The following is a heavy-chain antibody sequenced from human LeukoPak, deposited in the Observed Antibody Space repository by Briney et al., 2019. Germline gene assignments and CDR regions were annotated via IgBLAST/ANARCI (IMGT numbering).Heavy chain of an antibody. CDR3: AREGYSHSSGHFSFEY. Sequence: SETLSLTCTVSGGSISTYYWSWIRQPPGKGLEWIGYIYFSGTTNYNPSLKSRVTISVDTSKNELSLKLSSVTTADTAVYYCAREGYSHSSGHFSFEYWGQGALVTVSS. D-gene: IGHD2-15*01. J-gene: IGHJ4*02. CDR1: GGSISTYY. CDR2: IYFSGTT. V-gene: IGHV4-59*01.